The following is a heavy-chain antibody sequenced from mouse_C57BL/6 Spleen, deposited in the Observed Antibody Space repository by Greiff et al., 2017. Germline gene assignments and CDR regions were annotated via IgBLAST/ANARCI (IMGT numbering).Heavy chain of an antibody. CDR1: GFTFSDYG. CDR3: ARPLLLRSGYYFDY. Sequence: EVKVVESGGGLVKPGGSLKLSCAASGFTFSDYGMHWVRQAPEKGLEWVAYISSGSSTIYYADTVKGRFTISRDNAKNTLFLQMTSLRSEDTAMYYCARPLLLRSGYYFDYWGQGTTLTVSS. V-gene: IGHV5-17*01. CDR2: ISSGSSTI. J-gene: IGHJ2*01. D-gene: IGHD1-1*01.